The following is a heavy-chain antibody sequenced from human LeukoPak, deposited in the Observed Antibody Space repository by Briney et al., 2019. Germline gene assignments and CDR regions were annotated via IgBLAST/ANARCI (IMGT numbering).Heavy chain of an antibody. CDR1: GGTFSSYA. CDR3: ARVVSVLSGWGAFDY. V-gene: IGHV1-69*13. J-gene: IGHJ4*02. D-gene: IGHD4/OR15-4a*01. CDR2: IIPIFGTA. Sequence: GASVKVSCKASGGTFSSYAISWVQQAPGQGLEWMGGIIPIFGTANYAQKFQGRVTITADESTSTAYMELSSLRSEDTAVYYCARVVSVLSGWGAFDYWGQGTLVTVSS.